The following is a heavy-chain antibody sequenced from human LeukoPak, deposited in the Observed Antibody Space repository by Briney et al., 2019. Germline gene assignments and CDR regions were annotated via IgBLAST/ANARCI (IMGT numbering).Heavy chain of an antibody. CDR3: ARDEDS. D-gene: IGHD3-22*01. CDR1: GGSFSGYY. J-gene: IGHJ4*02. CDR2: INHSGST. Sequence: SSETLSLTCAVYGGSFSGYYWSWIRQPPGKGLEWIGEINHSGSTNYNPSLKSRVTISVDTSKNQFSLKLSSVTAADTAVYYCARDEDSWGQGTLVTVSS. V-gene: IGHV4-34*01.